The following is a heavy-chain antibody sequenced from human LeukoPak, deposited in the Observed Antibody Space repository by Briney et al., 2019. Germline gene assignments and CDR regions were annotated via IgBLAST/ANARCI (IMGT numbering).Heavy chain of an antibody. J-gene: IGHJ4*02. CDR3: ARPQYYYDSSGPPAY. V-gene: IGHV3-21*04. CDR1: GFTFSSYN. CDR2: IDSSSRYI. Sequence: GGSLRLSCAASGFTFSSYNMDWVRQAPGKGLEWVSFIDSSSRYIYQADSVKGRFTISRDNAKSSVFLQMNSLRAEDTAVYYCARPQYYYDSSGPPAYWGQGTLVTVSS. D-gene: IGHD3-22*01.